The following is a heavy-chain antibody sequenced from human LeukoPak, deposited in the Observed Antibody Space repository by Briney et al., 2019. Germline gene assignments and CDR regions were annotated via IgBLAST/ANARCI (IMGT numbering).Heavy chain of an antibody. CDR1: GFTFSSYS. V-gene: IGHV3-21*01. J-gene: IGHJ4*02. CDR2: ISSSSSYI. Sequence: GGSLRLSCAASGFTFSSYSMNWVRQAPGKGLEWVSSISSSSSYIYYADSVKGRFTISRDNAKNSLYLQMNSLRAEDTAVYYCARQYYGDYGELDYWGQGTLVTVSS. D-gene: IGHD4-17*01. CDR3: ARQYYGDYGELDY.